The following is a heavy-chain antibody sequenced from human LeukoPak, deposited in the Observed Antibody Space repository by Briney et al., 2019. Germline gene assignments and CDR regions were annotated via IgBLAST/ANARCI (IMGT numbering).Heavy chain of an antibody. V-gene: IGHV4-59*08. D-gene: IGHD3/OR15-3a*01. Sequence: PETLSLTCTVSGGSFRSYYWSWIRQTPGKGLEWIGYIYYTGSTDYNPSLESRVTISLDTSKNQFSLKLSSVTAADTAVYYCARLWTNQMYHFDYWGQGTLVTVSS. J-gene: IGHJ4*02. CDR2: IYYTGST. CDR1: GGSFRSYY. CDR3: ARLWTNQMYHFDY.